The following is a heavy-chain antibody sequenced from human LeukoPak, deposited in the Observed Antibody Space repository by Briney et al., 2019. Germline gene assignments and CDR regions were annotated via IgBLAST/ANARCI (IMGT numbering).Heavy chain of an antibody. D-gene: IGHD3-10*01. V-gene: IGHV1-2*02. CDR1: GYTFTGYY. CDR2: INPNSGGT. Sequence: ASVKVSCKASGYTFTGYYMHWVRQAPGQGLEWMGWINPNSGGTNYAQKFQGRVTMTRDTSISTAYMELSRLRSGDTAVYYCATYYYGSGSYYRTFDYWGQRTLVTVSS. J-gene: IGHJ4*02. CDR3: ATYYYGSGSYYRTFDY.